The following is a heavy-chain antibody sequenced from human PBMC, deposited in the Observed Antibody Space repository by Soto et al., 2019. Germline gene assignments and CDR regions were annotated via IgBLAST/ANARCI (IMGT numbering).Heavy chain of an antibody. J-gene: IGHJ4*02. CDR1: GFTFSSYA. V-gene: IGHV3-23*01. Sequence: GGSLRLSCAASGFTFSSYAMSWVRQAPGKGPEWVSAISGSGGSTYYADSVKGRFTISRDNSKNTMYLQMNSLRAEDTAVYFCSKDVYGSGTYLFFDYWGQGTLVTVSS. CDR3: SKDVYGSGTYLFFDY. CDR2: ISGSGGST. D-gene: IGHD3-10*01.